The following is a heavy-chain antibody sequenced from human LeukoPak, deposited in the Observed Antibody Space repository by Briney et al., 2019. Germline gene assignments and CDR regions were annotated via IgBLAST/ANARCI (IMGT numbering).Heavy chain of an antibody. CDR3: ARVRGVTLSYHYFDY. D-gene: IGHD3-10*01. Sequence: GGSLRLSCAASGFTFSTSSMNWVRQAPGKGLEWVSFITGSSTTIHYADSVKGRFTISRDNAKNSLYLQMNSLRDEDTAVYYCARVRGVTLSYHYFDYWGQGTLVTVSS. V-gene: IGHV3-48*02. CDR2: ITGSSTTI. CDR1: GFTFSTSS. J-gene: IGHJ4*02.